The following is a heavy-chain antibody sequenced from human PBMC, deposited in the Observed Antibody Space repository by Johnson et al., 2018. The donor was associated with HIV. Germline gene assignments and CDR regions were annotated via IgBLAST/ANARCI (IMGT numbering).Heavy chain of an antibody. CDR2: VYSGGTT. CDR1: GFTVSSNY. D-gene: IGHD3-16*01. V-gene: IGHV3-66*01. Sequence: VQLVESGGGLVQPGGSLRLSCAASGFTVSSNYMSWVRQAPGKGLESVSVVYSGGTTHYADSVKGRSTISRDNSKNTLYLQMNSLRAEDTAVYYCAKDRMVWGYDAFDIWGQGTMVTVSS. CDR3: AKDRMVWGYDAFDI. J-gene: IGHJ3*02.